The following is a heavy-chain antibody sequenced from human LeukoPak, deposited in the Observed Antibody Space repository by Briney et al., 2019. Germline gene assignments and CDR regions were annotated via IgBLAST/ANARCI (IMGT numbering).Heavy chain of an antibody. CDR2: IGVSGSTI. CDR1: GFTFSSYE. J-gene: IGHJ4*02. Sequence: LRLSCAASGFTFSSYEMNWVRQAPGKGLEWVSYIGVSGSTIYYAESVKGRFTTSRDNAKNSLYLQMNSLRAEDTAVYYCARERYCSSTSCPHGDLDYWGQGTLVSVSS. V-gene: IGHV3-48*03. CDR3: ARERYCSSTSCPHGDLDY. D-gene: IGHD2-2*01.